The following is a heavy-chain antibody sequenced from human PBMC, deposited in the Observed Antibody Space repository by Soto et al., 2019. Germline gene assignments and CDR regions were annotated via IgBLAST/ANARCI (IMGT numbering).Heavy chain of an antibody. V-gene: IGHV4-59*08. D-gene: IGHD3-3*01. J-gene: IGHJ6*03. CDR2: IYYSGST. Sequence: PSETLSLTCTVSGGSIISYYWSWIRQPPGKGLEWIGYIYYSGSTNYNPSLKSRVTISVDTSKNQFSLKLSSVTAADTAVYYCARQDYDFWSGHPHNYYMDVWGKGTTVTVSS. CDR3: ARQDYDFWSGHPHNYYMDV. CDR1: GGSIISYY.